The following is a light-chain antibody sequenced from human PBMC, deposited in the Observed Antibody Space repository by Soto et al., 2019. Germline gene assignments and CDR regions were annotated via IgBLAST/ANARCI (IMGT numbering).Light chain of an antibody. CDR1: QSVSSN. V-gene: IGKV3-15*01. CDR3: QQYNNWPPVT. Sequence: EIVMTQSPATLSVAPGERATLSCRASQSVSSNLAWYQQKPGQAPRLLIYGASTRATGIPATFSGSGSGTEFTLTISSLQSEDFAVYYCQQYNNWPPVTFGQGTKLEIK. CDR2: GAS. J-gene: IGKJ2*01.